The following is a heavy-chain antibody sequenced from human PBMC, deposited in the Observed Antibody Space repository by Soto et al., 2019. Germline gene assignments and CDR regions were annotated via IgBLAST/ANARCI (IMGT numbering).Heavy chain of an antibody. CDR3: AKTGPYYYGSAAY. J-gene: IGHJ4*02. CDR2: ISGSGGST. CDR1: GFTFSSYA. D-gene: IGHD3-10*01. Sequence: EVQLLESGGGLVQPGGSLRLSCAASGFTFSSYAMSWVRQAPGKGLEWVSAISGSGGSTYYADSVKGRFTISRDNSKNTLYRQVNSLRAEDTAVYYCAKTGPYYYGSAAYWGQGTLVTVSS. V-gene: IGHV3-23*01.